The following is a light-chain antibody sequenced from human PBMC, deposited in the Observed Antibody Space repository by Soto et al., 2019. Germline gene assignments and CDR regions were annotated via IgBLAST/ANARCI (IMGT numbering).Light chain of an antibody. CDR2: DVS. V-gene: IGLV2-14*01. CDR1: SSDVGGYNY. J-gene: IGLJ2*01. CDR3: SSYTSSSTTVV. Sequence: QSALTQPASVSGSPGKSITISCTGTSSDVGGYNYVSWYQQHPGKAPKLMIYDVSNRPSGVSNRFSGSKSGNTASLTIAGLQAEDEADHYCSSYTSSSTTVVFGEGTKLTVL.